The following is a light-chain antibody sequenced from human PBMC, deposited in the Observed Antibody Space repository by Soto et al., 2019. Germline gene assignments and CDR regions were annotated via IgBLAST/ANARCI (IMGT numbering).Light chain of an antibody. J-gene: IGKJ4*01. V-gene: IGKV3-11*01. Sequence: DIVLTQSPATLSLSPGERATLSCRASQSVRSYLAWYQQKPGQAPRLLIYAASSRATGIPARFSGSGSGTGFTLTIRSLLPEGFAEYYCQHRSNWPQLAFGGGTKVEIK. CDR3: QHRSNWPQLA. CDR1: QSVRSY. CDR2: AAS.